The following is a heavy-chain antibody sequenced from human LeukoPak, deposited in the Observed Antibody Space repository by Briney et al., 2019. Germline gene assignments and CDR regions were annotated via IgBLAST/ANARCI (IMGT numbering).Heavy chain of an antibody. V-gene: IGHV1-2*02. J-gene: IGHJ4*02. Sequence: GASVKVSCKPSGYTFTGYYMHWERPAHGQGLEWMGWINPNSGGTNYAKKVQGRVTMTRDTSISTAYMELSRLRSDDTAVYYCARHLAIFGVVDLTDSGFDYWGQGTLVTVSS. CDR3: ARHLAIFGVVDLTDSGFDY. CDR2: INPNSGGT. CDR1: GYTFTGYY. D-gene: IGHD3-3*01.